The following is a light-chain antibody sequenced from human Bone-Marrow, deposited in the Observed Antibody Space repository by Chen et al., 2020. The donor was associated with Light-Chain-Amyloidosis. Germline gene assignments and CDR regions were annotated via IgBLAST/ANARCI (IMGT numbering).Light chain of an antibody. Sequence: QSALTQPASVSGSPVQSITISCTGTSSDVGGDNHVSWYQQHPDKAPKLMIYEVTNRPSWVPDRFSGSKSDNTASLTISGLQTEDEADYFGSSYTSTNTLVFGSGTRVTVL. CDR2: EVT. J-gene: IGLJ1*01. CDR3: SSYTSTNTLV. V-gene: IGLV2-14*01. CDR1: SSDVGGDNH.